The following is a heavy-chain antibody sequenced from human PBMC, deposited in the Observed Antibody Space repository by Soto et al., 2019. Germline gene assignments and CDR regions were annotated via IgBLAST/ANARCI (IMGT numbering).Heavy chain of an antibody. CDR3: SSRRDVGSHLGDFYYGMDV. CDR1: GASISTTSYY. Sequence: QLQLQESGPGLVKPSETLALTCGVSGASISTTSYYWGWIRQPPGNGLEWIGSVSYSGSTYYNASLKSRVTMSVDKSKNQFSLKLSSVTAADTAVYFCSSRRDVGSHLGDFYYGMDVWGQGTTVTVSS. CDR2: VSYSGST. J-gene: IGHJ6*02. V-gene: IGHV4-39*01. D-gene: IGHD1-1*01.